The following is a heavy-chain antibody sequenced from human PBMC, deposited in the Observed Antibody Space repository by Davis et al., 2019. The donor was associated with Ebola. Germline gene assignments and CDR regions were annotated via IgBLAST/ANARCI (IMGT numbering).Heavy chain of an antibody. CDR3: ARDRPLDFFFGDYYGMDV. Sequence: GESLKISCAASGFTFSPYSMSWVRQAPGKGLEWVSSISSDSDYIYYADSAKGRFTITRDNDKNSLYLQMNSLRAEDTAVYYCARDRPLDFFFGDYYGMDVWGQGTTVAVSS. V-gene: IGHV3-21*01. CDR1: GFTFSPYS. D-gene: IGHD3-16*01. CDR2: ISSDSDYI. J-gene: IGHJ6*02.